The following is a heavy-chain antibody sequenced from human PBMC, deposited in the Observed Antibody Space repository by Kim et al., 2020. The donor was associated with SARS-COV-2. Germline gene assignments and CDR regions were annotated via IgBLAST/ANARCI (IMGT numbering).Heavy chain of an antibody. D-gene: IGHD3-10*01. CDR3: ARAPYGSGSYYGNYYYYYYGMDV. CDR1: GGSFSGYY. CDR2: INHSGST. Sequence: SETLSLTCAVYGGSFSGYYWSWIRQPPGKGLEWIGEINHSGSTNYNPSLKSRVTISVDTSKNQFSLKLSSVTAADTAVYYCARAPYGSGSYYGNYYYYYYGMDVWGQGTTVTVSS. V-gene: IGHV4-34*01. J-gene: IGHJ6*02.